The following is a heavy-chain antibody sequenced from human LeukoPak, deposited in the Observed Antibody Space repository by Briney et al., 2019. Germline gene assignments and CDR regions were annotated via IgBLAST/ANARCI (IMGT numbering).Heavy chain of an antibody. J-gene: IGHJ4*02. D-gene: IGHD6-19*01. CDR1: GFIFSSYS. CDR2: ISTSSNYI. Sequence: GGSLRLSCAASGFIFSSYSMNWVRQAPGKGLEWVSSISTSSNYIYYVDSVKGRFTISRDNAKNSLYLQMNSLRAEDTAVYYCARDKGSGWFDCDYWGQGTLVTVSS. CDR3: ARDKGSGWFDCDY. V-gene: IGHV3-21*01.